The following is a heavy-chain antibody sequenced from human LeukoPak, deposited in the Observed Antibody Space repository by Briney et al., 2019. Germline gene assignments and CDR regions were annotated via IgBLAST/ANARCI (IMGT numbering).Heavy chain of an antibody. CDR2: IYSGGST. J-gene: IGHJ6*03. V-gene: IGHV3-53*01. Sequence: PGGSLRLSCAASGFTVSSNYMSWVRQAPGKGLERVSVIYSGGSTYYADSVKGRFTISRDNSKNTLYLQMNSLRAEDTAVYYCARYGDYDPYYYYYMDVWGKGTTVTVSS. CDR3: ARYGDYDPYYYYYMDV. CDR1: GFTVSSNY. D-gene: IGHD4-17*01.